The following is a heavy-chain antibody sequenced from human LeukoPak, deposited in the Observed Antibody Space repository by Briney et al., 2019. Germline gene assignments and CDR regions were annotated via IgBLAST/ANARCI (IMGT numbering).Heavy chain of an antibody. CDR3: AREALRPSRWFDP. J-gene: IGHJ5*02. CDR2: IYYSGST. V-gene: IGHV4-30-4*01. CDR1: GGSISSGDYY. D-gene: IGHD4-17*01. Sequence: PSETLSLTCTVSGGSISSGDYYWSWIRQPPGTGLEWIGYIYYSGSTYYNPSLKSRVTISVDTSNNQFSLKLSSVTAADTAVYYCAREALRPSRWFDPWGQGTLVTVSS.